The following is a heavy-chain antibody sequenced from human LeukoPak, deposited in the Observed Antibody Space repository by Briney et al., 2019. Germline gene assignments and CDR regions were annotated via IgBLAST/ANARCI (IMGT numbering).Heavy chain of an antibody. CDR3: AKGKDSDSSGPPFDY. V-gene: IGHV3-9*01. CDR1: GFTFDDYA. Sequence: GRSLRLSCAVSGFTFDDYAMHWVRQAPGKGLEWVSGISWNSGSIGYADSVKGRFTISRDNAKNSLYLQMNSLRAEDTALYYCAKGKDSDSSGPPFDYWGQGTLVTVSS. J-gene: IGHJ4*02. CDR2: ISWNSGSI. D-gene: IGHD3-22*01.